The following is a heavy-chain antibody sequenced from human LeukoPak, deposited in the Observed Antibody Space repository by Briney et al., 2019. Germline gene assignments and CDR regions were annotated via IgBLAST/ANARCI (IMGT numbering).Heavy chain of an antibody. CDR1: GGSISSNNYY. CDR2: ISPSGST. J-gene: IGHJ4*02. D-gene: IGHD5-24*01. CDR3: ARDQVDNDTPDHFDY. V-gene: IGHV4-61*02. Sequence: PSETLSLTCTVSGGSISSNNYYWSWIRQPAGKGLEWIGRISPSGSTNYNPSLKSRVTISVDTSKNQFSLKLTSVTAADTAVYYCARDQVDNDTPDHFDYWGKGTLVTVSS.